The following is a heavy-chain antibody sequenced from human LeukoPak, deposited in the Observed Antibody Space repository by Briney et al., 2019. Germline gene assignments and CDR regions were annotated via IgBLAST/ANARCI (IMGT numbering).Heavy chain of an antibody. Sequence: GGSLRLSCAASGFTFSRYAMSWVRQAPGKGLEWVSAISGSGGSTYYADSVKGRFTISRDNSKNTLYLQMNSLRAEDTAVYYCAKDLSTYRSPRYYFDYWGQGTLVTVSS. D-gene: IGHD2-15*01. CDR1: GFTFSRYA. J-gene: IGHJ4*02. CDR3: AKDLSTYRSPRYYFDY. V-gene: IGHV3-23*01. CDR2: ISGSGGST.